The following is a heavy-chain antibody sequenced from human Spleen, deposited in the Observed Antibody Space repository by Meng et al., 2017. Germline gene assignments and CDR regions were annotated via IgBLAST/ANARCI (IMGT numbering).Heavy chain of an antibody. Sequence: QVHLQQSGPGLVKPSQTLSLTCAITGDSVSTNSATWNWIRQSPSRGLEWLGRTYYRSSWYNDYALSVKSRITVNPDTSKTQFSLHLNSVTPDDTAVYYCVRGITGTIYWYFDLWGRGTLVTVSS. CDR1: GDSVSTNSAT. J-gene: IGHJ2*01. CDR2: TYYRSSWYN. V-gene: IGHV6-1*01. D-gene: IGHD1-20*01. CDR3: VRGITGTIYWYFDL.